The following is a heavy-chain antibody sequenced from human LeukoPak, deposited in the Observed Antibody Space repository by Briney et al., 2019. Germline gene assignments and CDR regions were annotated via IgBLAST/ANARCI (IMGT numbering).Heavy chain of an antibody. V-gene: IGHV3-33*01. CDR1: GFTFSSDG. CDR3: ARDHSSGWYSDYFDY. D-gene: IGHD6-19*01. J-gene: IGHJ4*02. CDR2: IWYDGSNK. Sequence: RPGRSLRLSCAAAGFTFSSDGMHWVRQAPGKGLEWVAVIWYDGSNKYYADSVKGRFTISRDNSKNTLYLQMNSLRAEDTAVYYCARDHSSGWYSDYFDYWGQGTLVTVSS.